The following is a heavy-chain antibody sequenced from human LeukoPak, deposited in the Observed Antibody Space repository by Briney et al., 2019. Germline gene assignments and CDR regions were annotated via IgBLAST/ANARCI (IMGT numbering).Heavy chain of an antibody. CDR2: ISSSGSTI. V-gene: IGHV3-48*03. J-gene: IGHJ3*02. Sequence: PGGSLRLSCAAPGFTFSSYEMNWVRQAPGKGLEWVSYISSSGSTIYYADSVKGRFTISRDNAKNSLYLQMNSLRAEDTAVYYCARGQKDWRKNAFDIWAKGQWSPSLQ. CDR1: GFTFSSYE. CDR3: ARGQKDWRKNAFDI. D-gene: IGHD3-3*01.